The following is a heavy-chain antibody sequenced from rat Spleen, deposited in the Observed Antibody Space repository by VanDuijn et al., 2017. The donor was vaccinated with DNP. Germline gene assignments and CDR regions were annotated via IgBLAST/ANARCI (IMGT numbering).Heavy chain of an antibody. CDR3: ARRRLPYWYFDF. J-gene: IGHJ1*01. CDR1: GYTFTTYY. D-gene: IGHD1-4*01. V-gene: IGHV1-43*01. CDR2: FNTGSGGT. Sequence: QVQLQQSGAELAKPGSSVKISCKASGYTFTTYYMSWIKQATGQGLEYIGYFNTGSGGTNYNEKFRGKATLTVDTSSSTAFMQLSSLTPDDSAVYYCARRRLPYWYFDFWGPGTMVTVSS.